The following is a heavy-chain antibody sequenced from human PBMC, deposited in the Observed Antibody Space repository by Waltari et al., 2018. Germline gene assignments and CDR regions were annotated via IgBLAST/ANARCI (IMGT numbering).Heavy chain of an antibody. CDR2: IIPILGIA. CDR1: GGTFSSYA. J-gene: IGHJ3*02. Sequence: QVQLVQSGAAVKKPGSSVKVSCKASGGTFSSYAISWVRQAPGQGLEWMGRIIPILGIANYAQKFQGRVTITADKSTSTAYMELSSLRSEDTAVYYCAREGVRITMVRGVIINDAFDIWGQGTMVTVSS. V-gene: IGHV1-69*04. CDR3: AREGVRITMVRGVIINDAFDI. D-gene: IGHD3-10*01.